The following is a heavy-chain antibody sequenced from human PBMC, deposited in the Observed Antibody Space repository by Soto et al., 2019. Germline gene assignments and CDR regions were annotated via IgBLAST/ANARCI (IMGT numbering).Heavy chain of an antibody. J-gene: IGHJ4*02. V-gene: IGHV3-33*01. CDR2: IWYDGSNK. CDR3: ARDSAWLFDS. CDR1: GFTYSSYG. Sequence: QVQLVESGGGVVQPGRSLRLSCAVSGFTYSSYGMHWVRQAPGKGLEWVAVIWYDGSNKYYADSVKGRFIISRDDSKNTLSLQMNSLGAEDTAVYYCARDSAWLFDSWGQGTLVTVSS. D-gene: IGHD5-12*01.